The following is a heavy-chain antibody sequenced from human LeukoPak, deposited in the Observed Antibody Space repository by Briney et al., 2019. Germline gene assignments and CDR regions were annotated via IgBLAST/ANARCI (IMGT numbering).Heavy chain of an antibody. D-gene: IGHD3-10*01. Sequence: PSETLSLTCTVSGCSINSSTYYGGWIRQPPGKGLEWIGSIYYSGSTYYNPSLKSRVTIFVDTSKNQFSLKLSSVTAADTAVYYCARHSRANRVFDYWGQGTLVTVSS. CDR1: GCSINSSTYY. J-gene: IGHJ4*02. CDR3: ARHSRANRVFDY. V-gene: IGHV4-39*01. CDR2: IYYSGST.